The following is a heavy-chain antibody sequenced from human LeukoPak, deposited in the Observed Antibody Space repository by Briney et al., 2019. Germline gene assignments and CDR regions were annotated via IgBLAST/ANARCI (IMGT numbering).Heavy chain of an antibody. CDR2: ISGGGDIT. D-gene: IGHD2-21*02. CDR3: VREDTPATANY. CDR1: GFTFSSYS. Sequence: GGSLRLSCAASGFTFSSYSMNWVRQAPGKGLEWVSAISGGGDITYYADSVTGRFTISRDNSKDTLFLQMHSLRPGDTAVYYCVREDTPATANYWGQGTLVTISP. J-gene: IGHJ4*02. V-gene: IGHV3-23*01.